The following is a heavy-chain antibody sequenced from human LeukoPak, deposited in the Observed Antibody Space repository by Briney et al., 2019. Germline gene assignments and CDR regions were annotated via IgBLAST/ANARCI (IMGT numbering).Heavy chain of an antibody. CDR2: IIPIFGIA. CDR1: GATFTSYA. J-gene: IGHJ6*02. V-gene: IGHV1-69*04. D-gene: IGHD5-18*01. Sequence: SVKVSCKASGATFTSYAISWVRQAPGQGLEWIVRIIPIFGIANYAQKFQGRVTITADKSTSTAYMELSSLRSEDTAVYYCARDTDTARERYGMDVWGQGTTVTVSS. CDR3: ARDTDTARERYGMDV.